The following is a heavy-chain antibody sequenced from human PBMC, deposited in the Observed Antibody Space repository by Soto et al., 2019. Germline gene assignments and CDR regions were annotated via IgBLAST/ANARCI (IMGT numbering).Heavy chain of an antibody. CDR2: ISGSGGST. CDR3: AKEEGDYGDYDSLLGIYVY. CDR1: GFTFSSYA. J-gene: IGHJ4*02. Sequence: PGGSLRLSCAASGFTFSSYAMSWVRQAPGKGLEWVSAISGSGGSTYYADSVKGRFTISRDNSKNTLYLQMNSLRAEDTAVYYCAKEEGDYGDYDSLLGIYVYWGQGTLVTVSS. V-gene: IGHV3-23*01. D-gene: IGHD4-17*01.